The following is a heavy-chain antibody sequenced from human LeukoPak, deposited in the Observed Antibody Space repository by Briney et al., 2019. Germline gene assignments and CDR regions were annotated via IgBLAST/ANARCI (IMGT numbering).Heavy chain of an antibody. D-gene: IGHD3-22*01. Sequence: SETLSLTCAVYGGSFSGYYWSWIRQPPGKGLEWIGYIYYSGSTNYNPSLKSRVTISVDTSKNQFSLKLSSVTAADTAVYYCARAPVDSSGYYSLDPWGQGTLVTVSS. V-gene: IGHV4-59*01. CDR2: IYYSGST. J-gene: IGHJ5*02. CDR1: GGSFSGYY. CDR3: ARAPVDSSGYYSLDP.